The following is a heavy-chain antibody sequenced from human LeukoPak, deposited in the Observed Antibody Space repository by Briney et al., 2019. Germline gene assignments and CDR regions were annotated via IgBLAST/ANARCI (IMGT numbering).Heavy chain of an antibody. D-gene: IGHD3-22*01. CDR3: ARRSYYYDSSGP. Sequence: SETLSLTCAVSGYSISSGYYWGGIRQPPGKGLEWIASISYSRSTYYNPSLKSRVTISVDTSKNQFSLKLSSVPAEDTAVYYCARRSYYYDSSGPWGEGTLVSVSS. CDR1: GYSISSGYY. J-gene: IGHJ4*02. V-gene: IGHV4-38-2*01. CDR2: ISYSRST.